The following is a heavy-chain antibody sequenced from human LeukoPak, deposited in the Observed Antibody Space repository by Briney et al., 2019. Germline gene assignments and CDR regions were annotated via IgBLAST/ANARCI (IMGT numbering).Heavy chain of an antibody. CDR3: AKGGVSYTYYFDC. D-gene: IGHD2-8*01. Sequence: GGSLRLSCVASGFTFSKYTMSWVRQAPGKGLEWVSGISGSGASTYSADFVKGRSTISRDTSKNTLYLQLNSLRAEDTAVYYCAKGGVSYTYYFDCWGQGTLVTVSS. J-gene: IGHJ4*02. V-gene: IGHV3-23*01. CDR1: GFTFSKYT. CDR2: ISGSGAST.